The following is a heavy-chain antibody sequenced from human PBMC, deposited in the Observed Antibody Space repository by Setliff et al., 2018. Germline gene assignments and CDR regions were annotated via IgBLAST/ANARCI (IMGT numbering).Heavy chain of an antibody. D-gene: IGHD3-22*01. CDR2: IYWNDEK. CDR1: GFSLSTSLVG. CDR3: ARHTYYYDSSGYYYIGYFDY. V-gene: IGHV2-5*01. J-gene: IGHJ4*02. Sequence: SGPTLVNPTQTLTLTCTFSGFSLSTSLVGVGWIRQPPGKALEWLALIYWNDEKRYSPSLKSRLTITKDTSKNQVVLTMTNMDPVDTAMFYCARHTYYYDSSGYYYIGYFDYWGQGTLVTVSS.